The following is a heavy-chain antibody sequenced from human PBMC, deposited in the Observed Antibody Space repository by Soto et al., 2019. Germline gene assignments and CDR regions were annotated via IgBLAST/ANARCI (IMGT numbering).Heavy chain of an antibody. CDR3: ATTIIYGDPGDY. D-gene: IGHD4-17*01. CDR1: GYTFISYY. V-gene: IGHV1-46*01. Sequence: QVQVQQSGAEVKEPGASVRISCKASGYTFISYYMHWVRQAPGQGLEWKGIIDPSGARTTYAQRFRGGRAMTWDTSRSTVYVDMNSMRPDDTAVYFCATTIIYGDPGDYWGQGNVVSVSS. J-gene: IGHJ4*02. CDR2: IDPSGART.